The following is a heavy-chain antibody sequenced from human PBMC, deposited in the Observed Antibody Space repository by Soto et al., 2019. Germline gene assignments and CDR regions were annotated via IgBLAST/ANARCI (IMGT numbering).Heavy chain of an antibody. V-gene: IGHV3-7*05. Sequence: PGGSLRLSCAASGFTFSSYWMSWVRQAPGKGLEWVANIKQDGSEKYYVDSVKGRFTISRDNAKNSLYLQMNSLRAEDTAVYYCARDEPVRYFDWLHPGGPYYYGMDVWGQGTTVTVSS. CDR2: IKQDGSEK. CDR1: GFTFSSYW. J-gene: IGHJ6*02. CDR3: ARDEPVRYFDWLHPGGPYYYGMDV. D-gene: IGHD3-9*01.